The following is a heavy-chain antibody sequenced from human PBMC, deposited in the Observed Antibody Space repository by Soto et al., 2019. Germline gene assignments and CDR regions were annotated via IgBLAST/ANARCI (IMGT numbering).Heavy chain of an antibody. V-gene: IGHV4-31*03. CDR2: ISYSGST. Sequence: QVQLQESGPGLVKPSQTLSLTCTVSGGSISSGGYYWSWIRQHPGKGLEWLGYISYSGSTYYNPSLKSRVTISVDTSKNQFSLKLSSVTAADTAVYYCARGFGYYYDSSGYYPDAFDIWGQGTMVTVSS. D-gene: IGHD3-22*01. CDR3: ARGFGYYYDSSGYYPDAFDI. CDR1: GGSISSGGYY. J-gene: IGHJ3*02.